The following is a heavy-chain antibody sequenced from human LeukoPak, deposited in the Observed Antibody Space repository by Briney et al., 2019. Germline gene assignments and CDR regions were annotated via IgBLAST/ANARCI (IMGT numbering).Heavy chain of an antibody. CDR2: IYYSGST. V-gene: IGHV4-39*07. D-gene: IGHD1-26*01. Sequence: ASETLSLTCTVSGGSISSSSYYWGWIRQPPGKGLEWIGSIYYSGSTYYNPSLKSRVTISVDTSKNQFSLKLSSVTAADTAVYYCARTRDSGSYLDPFTIYYFDYWGQGTLVTVSS. J-gene: IGHJ4*02. CDR3: ARTRDSGSYLDPFTIYYFDY. CDR1: GGSISSSSYY.